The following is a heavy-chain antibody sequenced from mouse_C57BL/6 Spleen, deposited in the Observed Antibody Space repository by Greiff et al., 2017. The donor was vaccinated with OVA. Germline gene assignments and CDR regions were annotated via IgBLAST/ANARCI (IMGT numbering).Heavy chain of an antibody. Sequence: QVQLQQPGAELVRPGSSVKLSCKASGYTFTSYWMDWVKQRPGQGLEWIGNIYPSDSENHYNQKFKDKATLTVDKSSSTAYMQLSSLTSEDSAVYYCAREGLLLEGFAYWGQGTLVTVSA. CDR3: AREGLLLEGFAY. J-gene: IGHJ3*01. CDR2: IYPSDSEN. V-gene: IGHV1-61*01. D-gene: IGHD2-14*01. CDR1: GYTFTSYW.